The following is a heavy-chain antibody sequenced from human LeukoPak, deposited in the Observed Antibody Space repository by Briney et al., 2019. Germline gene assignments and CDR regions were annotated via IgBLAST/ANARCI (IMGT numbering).Heavy chain of an antibody. CDR2: IYYSGST. CDR1: GGSISSGGYY. J-gene: IGHJ2*01. D-gene: IGHD3-22*01. CDR3: ARDFSVWDDSSGSYFWYLDL. V-gene: IGHV4-31*03. Sequence: KPSETLSLTCTVSGGSISSGGYYWSWIRQHPGKGLEWIGYIYYSGSTYYNPSLKSRITISVDTSKNQFSLKLSSVTAADTAVYYCARDFSVWDDSSGSYFWYLDLWGRGTLVTVSS.